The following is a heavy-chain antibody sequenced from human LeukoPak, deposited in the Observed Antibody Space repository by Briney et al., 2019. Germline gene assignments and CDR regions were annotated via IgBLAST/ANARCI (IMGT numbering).Heavy chain of an antibody. V-gene: IGHV2-5*02. CDR2: IYWDDDK. CDR3: AHRASMYYYDSSGNEDALDY. CDR1: GFSLSTSGVG. J-gene: IGHJ4*02. Sequence: SGPTLVNPTQTLTLTCTFSGFSLSTSGVGVGWIRQPPGKALEWLALIYWDDDKRYSPSLKSRLTITKDTSKNQVVLTMTNMDPVDTATYYCAHRASMYYYDSSGNEDALDYWGQGTLVTVSS. D-gene: IGHD3-22*01.